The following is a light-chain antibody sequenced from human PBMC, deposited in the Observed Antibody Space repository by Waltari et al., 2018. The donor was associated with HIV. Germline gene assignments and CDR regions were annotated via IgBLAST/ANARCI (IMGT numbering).Light chain of an antibody. J-gene: IGLJ3*02. CDR3: LLKGGGVWV. CDR1: SGAVTSTFY. V-gene: IGLV7-43*01. Sequence: QTVVTQEPSLTVSPGGTVTLTCSSSSGAVTSTFYPNWFQQKPGQSPWPLIFNATKRHSWTPDRFSGTLRGGKAALTLSGVQPADEAEYICLLKGGGVWVFGGGTKLTVL. CDR2: NAT.